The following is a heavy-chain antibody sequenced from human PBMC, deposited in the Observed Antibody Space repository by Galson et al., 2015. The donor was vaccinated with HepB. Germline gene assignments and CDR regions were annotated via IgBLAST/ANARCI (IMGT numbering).Heavy chain of an antibody. CDR1: GFSSSSYW. D-gene: IGHD2-8*02. J-gene: IGHJ6*02. CDR3: ARGWWGTGMEV. CDR2: IKQDGSEK. Sequence: SLRLSCAASGFSSSSYWMNWVRQAPGKGLEWVANIKQDGSEKYYVDSVKGRFTISRDNAKNSLYLQMNSLRAEDTAVYYCARGWWGTGMEVWGQGTTVTVSS. V-gene: IGHV3-7*04.